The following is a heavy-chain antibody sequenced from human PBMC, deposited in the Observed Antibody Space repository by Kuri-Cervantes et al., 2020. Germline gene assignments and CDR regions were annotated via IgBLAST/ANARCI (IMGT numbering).Heavy chain of an antibody. V-gene: IGHV3-23*01. CDR3: ARVPTTVTSFDY. Sequence: GESLKISCAASGFTFSSYAMSWVRQAPGKGLEWVSAISGSGGSTYYADSVKGRFTISRGNSKNTLYLQMNSLRAEDTAVYYCARVPTTVTSFDYWGQGTLVTVSS. D-gene: IGHD4-11*01. CDR2: ISGSGGST. CDR1: GFTFSSYA. J-gene: IGHJ4*02.